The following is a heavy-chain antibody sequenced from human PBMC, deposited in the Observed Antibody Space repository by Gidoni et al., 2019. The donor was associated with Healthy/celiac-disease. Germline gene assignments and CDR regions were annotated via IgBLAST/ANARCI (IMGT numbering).Heavy chain of an antibody. Sequence: QVQLVESGGGVVQPGRSLRLSWAASGFTFSSSGMHWVRQAPGKGLEWVAVISYDGSNKYYADSVKGRFTISRDNSKNTLYLQMNSLRAEDTAVYYCAKDPQEPQYYYDSSGYNGYFDYWGQGTLVTVSS. V-gene: IGHV3-30*18. CDR2: ISYDGSNK. J-gene: IGHJ4*02. CDR3: AKDPQEPQYYYDSSGYNGYFDY. CDR1: GFTFSSSG. D-gene: IGHD3-22*01.